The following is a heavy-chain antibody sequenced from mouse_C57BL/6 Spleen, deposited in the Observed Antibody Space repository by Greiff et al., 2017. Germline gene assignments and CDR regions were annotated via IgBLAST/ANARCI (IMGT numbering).Heavy chain of an antibody. CDR2: IDPEDGDT. V-gene: IGHV14-1*01. D-gene: IGHD1-1*01. CDR3: ILHYYGSSLDY. Sequence: EVQLQQSGAELVRPGASVKLSCTASGFNIKDYYMHWVKQRPEQGLEWIGRIDPEDGDTEYAPKFQGKATMTADTSSNTAYLQLSSLTSEDTAVYYCILHYYGSSLDYWGQGTTLTVSS. CDR1: GFNIKDYY. J-gene: IGHJ2*01.